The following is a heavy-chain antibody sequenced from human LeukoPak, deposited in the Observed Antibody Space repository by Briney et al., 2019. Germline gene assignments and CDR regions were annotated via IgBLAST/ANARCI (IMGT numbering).Heavy chain of an antibody. CDR1: DYTFIAGG. D-gene: IGHD7-27*01. V-gene: IGHV1-18*01. CDR2: ISSYNGNT. J-gene: IGHJ4*02. Sequence: ASVKVSCKASDYTFIAGGFSWVRQAPGQGLEGMGWISSYNGNTTYAQTFQDRVTMTTDTSTSTAYMELRSLRSDDTAVYYCARKNWEAYDYWGQGTLVTVSS. CDR3: ARKNWEAYDY.